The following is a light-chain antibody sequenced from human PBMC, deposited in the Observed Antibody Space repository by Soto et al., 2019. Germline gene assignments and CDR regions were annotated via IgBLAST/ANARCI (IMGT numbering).Light chain of an antibody. Sequence: SYELTQPPSVSVAPGKTARIICGGNNIGSKSVHWYQQKPGQAPVLVIYYDSDRPSGIPERFSGSNSGNTATLTISRVEAGDEADYYCQVWDSSSDHPVYVFGTGTQLTVL. CDR2: YDS. J-gene: IGLJ1*01. CDR1: NIGSKS. V-gene: IGLV3-21*04. CDR3: QVWDSSSDHPVYV.